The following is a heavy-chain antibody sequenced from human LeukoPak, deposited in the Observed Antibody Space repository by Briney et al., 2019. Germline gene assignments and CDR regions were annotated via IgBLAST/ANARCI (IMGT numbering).Heavy chain of an antibody. Sequence: GGSLRLSCAASGFTFSSFAMHWLRQAPGKGLEWVAVISYDGSNKYYADSVKGRFTISRDNSKNTLYLQMNSLRAEDTAVYYCASLSGYSYGFDFDYWGQGTLVTVSS. CDR3: ASLSGYSYGFDFDY. J-gene: IGHJ4*02. CDR2: ISYDGSNK. V-gene: IGHV3-30-3*01. CDR1: GFTFSSFA. D-gene: IGHD5-18*01.